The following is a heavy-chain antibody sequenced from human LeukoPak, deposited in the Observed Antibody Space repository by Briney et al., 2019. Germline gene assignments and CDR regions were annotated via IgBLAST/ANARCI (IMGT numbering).Heavy chain of an antibody. Sequence: ASVKVTCKASGYTFTGYYMHWVRQAPGQGLEWMGWINPNSGGTNHAQKFQGRVTMTRDTSISTAYMELSRLRSDDTAVYYCARGLSGYDFDYWGQGTLVTVSS. CDR3: ARGLSGYDFDY. V-gene: IGHV1-2*02. CDR2: INPNSGGT. CDR1: GYTFTGYY. D-gene: IGHD5-12*01. J-gene: IGHJ4*02.